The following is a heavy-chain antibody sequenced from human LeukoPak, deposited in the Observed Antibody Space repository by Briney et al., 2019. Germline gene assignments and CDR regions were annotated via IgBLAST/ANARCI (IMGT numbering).Heavy chain of an antibody. CDR1: GFTFSSYA. CDR3: ARDHSYYYVSSGYYDY. D-gene: IGHD3-22*01. Sequence: GGSLRLSCAASGFTFSSYAMHWVRQAPGKGLEWVAVISYDGSNKYYADSVKGRFTISRDNSKNTLYLQMNSLRAEDTAVYYCARDHSYYYVSSGYYDYWGQGTLVTVSS. V-gene: IGHV3-30-3*01. J-gene: IGHJ4*02. CDR2: ISYDGSNK.